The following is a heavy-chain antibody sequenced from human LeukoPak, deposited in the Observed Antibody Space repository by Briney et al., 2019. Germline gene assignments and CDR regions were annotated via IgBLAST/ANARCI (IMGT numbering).Heavy chain of an antibody. CDR3: AKGSRRNYYYGMDV. CDR2: ISGSGGST. CDR1: GFTFSSYA. V-gene: IGHV3-23*01. Sequence: GESLKISCAASGFTFSSYAMSWVRQAPGKGLEWVSAISGSGGSTYYADSVKGRFTISRDNSKNTLYLQMNSLRAEDTAVYYCAKGSRRNYYYGMDVWGQGTTVTVSS. J-gene: IGHJ6*02.